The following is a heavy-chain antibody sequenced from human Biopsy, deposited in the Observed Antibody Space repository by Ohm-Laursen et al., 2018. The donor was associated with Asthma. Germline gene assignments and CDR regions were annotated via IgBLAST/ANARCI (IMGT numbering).Heavy chain of an antibody. J-gene: IGHJ5*02. V-gene: IGHV3-11*01. CDR1: GFSFSDYY. D-gene: IGHD3-3*01. CDR3: ARDTRPNWFDP. Sequence: SLRLSCTASGFSFSDYYMTWMRQAPGKGLEWVSSISSSGSTTYPAESVKGRFTISRDNAQKSLFLQMGSLRAEDTAIYYCARDTRPNWFDPWGQGTLVTVSS. CDR2: ISSSGSTT.